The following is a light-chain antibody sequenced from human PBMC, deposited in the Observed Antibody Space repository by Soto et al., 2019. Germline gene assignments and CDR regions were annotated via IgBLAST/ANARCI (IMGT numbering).Light chain of an antibody. Sequence: EIVMTQSPATLSVSPGERATLSCRASQSVSSNLAWYQQEPGQRPRLLIYDASARATGVPARFTGSGSGTEFTLTISSLQSEDFALYWCQQCANGPFTFGPGTKVEIK. V-gene: IGKV3-15*01. CDR2: DAS. J-gene: IGKJ3*01. CDR1: QSVSSN. CDR3: QQCANGPFT.